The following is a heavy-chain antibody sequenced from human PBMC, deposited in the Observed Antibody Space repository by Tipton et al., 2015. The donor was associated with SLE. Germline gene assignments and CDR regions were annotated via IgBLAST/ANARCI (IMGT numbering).Heavy chain of an antibody. CDR1: GGSFSGYY. Sequence: LRLSCAVYGGSFSGYYWSWIRQPPGKGLEWIGEINHSGSTNYNPPLKSRVTISVDTSKNQFSLKLRSVTAADTAVYYCASGILTGNAAFDVWGQGTMVTVSP. CDR3: ASGILTGNAAFDV. CDR2: INHSGST. J-gene: IGHJ3*01. V-gene: IGHV4-34*01. D-gene: IGHD3-9*01.